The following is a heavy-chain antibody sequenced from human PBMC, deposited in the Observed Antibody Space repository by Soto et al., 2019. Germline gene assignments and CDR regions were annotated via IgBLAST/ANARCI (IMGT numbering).Heavy chain of an antibody. CDR2: ISAYNGNT. J-gene: IGHJ4*02. V-gene: IGHV1-18*04. D-gene: IGHD5-18*01. CDR1: GYTFTSYG. Sequence: QVQLVQSGAEVKKPGASGKVSCKASGYTFTSYGISGVRPAPGQGLEWLGWISAYNGNTNYAQKLPGRVTMTTDTSTSTAYTELRSLSSDDTAVYYCASDRGYGAAMDYCGQGAMVAVSS. CDR3: ASDRGYGAAMDY.